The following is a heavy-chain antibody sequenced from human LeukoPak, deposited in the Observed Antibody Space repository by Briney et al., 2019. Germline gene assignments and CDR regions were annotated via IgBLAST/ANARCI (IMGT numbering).Heavy chain of an antibody. Sequence: ASVKVSCKASGYTFTNYYMHWVRQAPGLGLEWMGLINPGGGNTNYAQNFQGRVTMTRDTSTSTVYMELSSLRSEDTAIYYCARVRDGYNDAYDIWGQGTVVTVPS. V-gene: IGHV1-46*01. CDR1: GYTFTNYY. CDR3: ARVRDGYNDAYDI. J-gene: IGHJ3*02. D-gene: IGHD5-24*01. CDR2: INPGGGNT.